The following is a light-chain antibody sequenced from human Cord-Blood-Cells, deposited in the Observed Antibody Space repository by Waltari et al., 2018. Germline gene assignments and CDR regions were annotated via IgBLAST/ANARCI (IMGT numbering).Light chain of an antibody. J-gene: IGKJ1*01. CDR3: QQYGSSPRT. V-gene: IGKV3-20*01. CDR2: GAS. CDR1: QSVSSSY. Sequence: EIVLTQSPGTLSLSPGERATLSCRASQSVSSSYLAWSQQKPGQAPRLRFYGASSRATGIPDRCSGSGSGTDFTLTISRLEPEDFAVYYCQQYGSSPRTFGQGTKVEIK.